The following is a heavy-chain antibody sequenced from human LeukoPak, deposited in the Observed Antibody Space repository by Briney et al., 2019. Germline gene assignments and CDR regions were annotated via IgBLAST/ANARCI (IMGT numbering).Heavy chain of an antibody. CDR1: GGSISGYY. Sequence: SETLSLTYSVSGGSISGYYWSWIRQPAGKGLEWIGRIYNSESSNYNPSLKSRVTISVDTSKNQFSLKLSSVTAADTAVYYCARGRGYYYDSSGYRFDYWGQGALVTVSS. CDR2: IYNSESS. J-gene: IGHJ4*02. CDR3: ARGRGYYYDSSGYRFDY. V-gene: IGHV4-4*07. D-gene: IGHD3-22*01.